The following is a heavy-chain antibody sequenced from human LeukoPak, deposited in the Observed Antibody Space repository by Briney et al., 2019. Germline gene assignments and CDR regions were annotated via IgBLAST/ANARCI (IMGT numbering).Heavy chain of an antibody. Sequence: EWIGSIYYSGSTYYNPSLTSRVTISVDTSKNQFSLKLSSVTAADTAVYYCARGKTTVTTGWGQGTLVTVSS. V-gene: IGHV4-39*07. CDR3: ARGKTTVTTG. CDR2: IYYSGST. J-gene: IGHJ4*02. D-gene: IGHD4-17*01.